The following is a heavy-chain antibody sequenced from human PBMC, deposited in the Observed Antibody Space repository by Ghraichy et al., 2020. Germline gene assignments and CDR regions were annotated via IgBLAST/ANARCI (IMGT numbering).Heavy chain of an antibody. CDR2: INAGNGNT. Sequence: ASVKVSCKASGYTFTSYAMHWVRQAPGQRLEWMGWINAGNGNTKYSQKFQGRVTITRDTSASTAYMELSSLRSEDTAVYYCARGLRFLEWLNYWGQGTLVTVSS. D-gene: IGHD3-3*01. CDR3: ARGLRFLEWLNY. J-gene: IGHJ4*02. V-gene: IGHV1-3*01. CDR1: GYTFTSYA.